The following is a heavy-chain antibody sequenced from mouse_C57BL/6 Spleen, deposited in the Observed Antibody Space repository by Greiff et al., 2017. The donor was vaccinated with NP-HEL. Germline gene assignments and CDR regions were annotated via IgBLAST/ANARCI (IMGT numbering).Heavy chain of an antibody. Sequence: QVTLRVSGPGILQPSQTLSLTCSFSGFSLSTFGMGVGWIRQPSGKGLEWLAHIWWDDDKYYNPALKSRLTLSKDTSKNQVFLKIANVDTADTATYYCARIGDGSSYGDYAMDYWGQGTSVTVSS. D-gene: IGHD1-1*01. J-gene: IGHJ4*01. V-gene: IGHV8-8*01. CDR2: IWWDDDK. CDR3: ARIGDGSSYGDYAMDY. CDR1: GFSLSTFGMG.